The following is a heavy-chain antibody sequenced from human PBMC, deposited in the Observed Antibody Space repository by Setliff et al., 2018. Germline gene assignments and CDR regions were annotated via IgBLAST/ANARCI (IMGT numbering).Heavy chain of an antibody. CDR2: IKQDGSER. D-gene: IGHD3-22*01. Sequence: GGSLRLSCAASGFTFSGYGIHWVRQAPGKGLEWVANIKQDGSERFYMDSMKGRFTISRDNAKNSLYLQMNSLRAEDTAVYYCATNPRKGRSGGYYYDDPYYYYMDVWGKGTTVTVSS. CDR3: ATNPRKGRSGGYYYDDPYYYYMDV. CDR1: GFTFSGYG. V-gene: IGHV3-7*01. J-gene: IGHJ6*03.